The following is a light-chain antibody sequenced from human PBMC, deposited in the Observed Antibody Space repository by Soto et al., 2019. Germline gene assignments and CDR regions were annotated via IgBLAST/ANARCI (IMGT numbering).Light chain of an antibody. Sequence: QSALTQPASVSGFPGQSITISCTGTNSDIGAYDYVSWYQQHPGEAPKVMIYDVNNRPSGVSDRFSGSKSGTTASLTISGLQAEDEADYYCSSFSIRNTPVVFGAGTKLTVL. J-gene: IGLJ3*02. CDR3: SSFSIRNTPVV. CDR2: DVN. V-gene: IGLV2-14*03. CDR1: NSDIGAYDY.